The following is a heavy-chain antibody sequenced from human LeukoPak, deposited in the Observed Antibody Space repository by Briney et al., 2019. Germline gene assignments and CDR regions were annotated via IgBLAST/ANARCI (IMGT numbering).Heavy chain of an antibody. D-gene: IGHD2-2*01. J-gene: IGHJ5*02. CDR3: AREVVPGVISTVRFDP. Sequence: SETLSLTCTVSGASISTYYWCWIRQPAGEGLEWIGHIYTSGSADYNPSLKSRVTISVDKSKNQLSLKLSSVTDADTAVYYCAREVVPGVISTVRFDPWGQGTLVTVSS. CDR2: IYTSGSA. CDR1: GASISTYY. V-gene: IGHV4-4*07.